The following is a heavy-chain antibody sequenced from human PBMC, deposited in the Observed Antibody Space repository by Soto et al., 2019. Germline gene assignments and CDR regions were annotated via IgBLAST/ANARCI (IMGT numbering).Heavy chain of an antibody. Sequence: QVQLVQSGAEVKKPGSSVKVSCKASGGTFSSYTISWVRQAPGQGLEWMGGFIPRFNRPHSARKFQGRVTITADESTSTAYMDLSSLRSEDTAVYYCARGQFHHVSNYYYALDVWGQGTTVTVSS. J-gene: IGHJ6*02. CDR2: FIPRFNRP. CDR1: GGTFSSYT. CDR3: ARGQFHHVSNYYYALDV. V-gene: IGHV1-69*01.